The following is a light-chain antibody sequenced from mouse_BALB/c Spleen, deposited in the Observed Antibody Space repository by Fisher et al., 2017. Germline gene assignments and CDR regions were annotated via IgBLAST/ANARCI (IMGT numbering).Light chain of an antibody. CDR2: STS. J-gene: IGKJ1*01. Sequence: DIVITQSPAIMSASPGEKVTISCSASSSVSSSYLHWYQQKSGASPKLWIYSTSNLASGVPARFSGSGSGTSYSLTISRMEAEDAATYYCQQRSSYPWTFGGGTKLEIK. CDR1: SSVSSSY. CDR3: QQRSSYPWT. V-gene: IGKV4-57-1*01.